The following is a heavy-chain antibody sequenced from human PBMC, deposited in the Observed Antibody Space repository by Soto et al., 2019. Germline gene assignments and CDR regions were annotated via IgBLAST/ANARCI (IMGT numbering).Heavy chain of an antibody. CDR3: AREVTIFGVVPSGMDV. CDR1: GGSISSYY. CDR2: IYYSGST. J-gene: IGHJ6*02. V-gene: IGHV4-59*01. Sequence: SETLSLTCTVSGGSISSYYWSWIRQPAGKGLEWIGYIYYSGSTNYNPSLKSRVTISVDTSKNQFSLKLSSVTAADTAVYYCAREVTIFGVVPSGMDVWGQGTTVTSP. D-gene: IGHD3-3*01.